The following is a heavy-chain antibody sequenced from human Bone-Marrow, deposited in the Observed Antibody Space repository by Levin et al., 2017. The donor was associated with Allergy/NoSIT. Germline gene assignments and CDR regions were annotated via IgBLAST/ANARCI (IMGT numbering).Heavy chain of an antibody. CDR1: GLSLSTSGMC. Sequence: QTLSLTCTFSGLSLSTSGMCVGWIRQPPGKALEWLARIDWDDDKYYSTSLKTRLTISKDTSKNQVVLTLTNMDPVDTATYYCARILVGGTASYAFDIWGQGTMVTVSS. CDR3: ARILVGGTASYAFDI. V-gene: IGHV2-70*11. J-gene: IGHJ3*02. D-gene: IGHD1-26*01. CDR2: IDWDDDK.